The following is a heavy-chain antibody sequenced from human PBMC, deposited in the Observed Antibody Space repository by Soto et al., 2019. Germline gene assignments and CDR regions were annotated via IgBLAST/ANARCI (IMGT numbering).Heavy chain of an antibody. D-gene: IGHD6-19*01. CDR1: GFTFSSYG. CDR2: ISYDGSNK. V-gene: IGHV3-30*18. CDR3: AKDLEAYMQWLPADY. J-gene: IGHJ4*02. Sequence: GGSLRLSCAASGFTFSSYGMHWVLQAPGKGLEWVAVISYDGSNKYYADSVKGRFTISRDNSKNTLYLQMNSLRAEDTAVYYCAKDLEAYMQWLPADYWGQGTLVTVSS.